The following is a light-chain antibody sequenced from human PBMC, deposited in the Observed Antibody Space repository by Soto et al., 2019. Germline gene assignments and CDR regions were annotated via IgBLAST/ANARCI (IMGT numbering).Light chain of an antibody. CDR1: TSNIGNND. CDR2: DNN. Sequence: QSVVTQPPSVSAAPGQEVTISCSGSTSNIGNNDVSWYQQLPGTAPKLLIYDNNKRPSGIPDRFSDSKSGTSATLVIAGLQTGDEADYFCGAWDGTLSVVFGGGTQLTVL. V-gene: IGLV1-51*01. CDR3: GAWDGTLSVV. J-gene: IGLJ7*01.